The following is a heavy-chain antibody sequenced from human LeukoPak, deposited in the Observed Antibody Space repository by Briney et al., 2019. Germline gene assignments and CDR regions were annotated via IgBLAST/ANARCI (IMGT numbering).Heavy chain of an antibody. CDR3: ARDHYYASGSPSFDY. V-gene: IGHV1-2*02. CDR1: GYTFTGYY. CDR2: INPNSGDT. Sequence: ASVKVSCKASGYTFTGYYIHWVRQAPGQGLEWMARINPNSGDTDYAQNFQGRVTMTRDTSINTAYMELTRLRSDDTAVYYCARDHYYASGSPSFDYWGQGTLVTVSS. D-gene: IGHD3-10*01. J-gene: IGHJ4*02.